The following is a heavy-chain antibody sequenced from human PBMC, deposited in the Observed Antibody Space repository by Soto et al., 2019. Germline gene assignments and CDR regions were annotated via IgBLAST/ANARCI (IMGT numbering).Heavy chain of an antibody. D-gene: IGHD1-1*01. J-gene: IGHJ4*02. V-gene: IGHV3-30*18. CDR1: GFTFSSYG. CDR3: AKDRGHVQLEIAIDY. Sequence: QVQLVESGRGVVQPGRSLRLSCAASGFTFSSYGMHWVRQAPGKGLEWVAVISYDGSNKYYADSVKGRFTISRDNSKNTLYLQMNSLRAEDTAVYYCAKDRGHVQLEIAIDYWGQGTLVTVSS. CDR2: ISYDGSNK.